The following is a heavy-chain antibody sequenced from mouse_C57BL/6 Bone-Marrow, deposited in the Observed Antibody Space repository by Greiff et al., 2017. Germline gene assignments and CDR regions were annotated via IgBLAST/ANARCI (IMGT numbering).Heavy chain of an antibody. D-gene: IGHD1-2*01. CDR1: GYAFSSYW. Sequence: LVESGAELVKPGASVKISCKASGYAFSSYWMNWVKQRPGKGLEWIGKIYPGDGDTNYNGKFKGKATLTADKSSSTAYMQLSSLASEDFAVYFCTGLRLDYWGQGTTLTGSS. CDR2: IYPGDGDT. J-gene: IGHJ2*01. V-gene: IGHV1-80*01. CDR3: TGLRLDY.